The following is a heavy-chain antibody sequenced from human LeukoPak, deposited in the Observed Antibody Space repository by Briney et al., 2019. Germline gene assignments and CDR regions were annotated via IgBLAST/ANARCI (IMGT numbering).Heavy chain of an antibody. J-gene: IGHJ4*02. D-gene: IGHD5-18*01. CDR1: GGSISSSSYY. CDR3: ARGDTAMATPYFDY. Sequence: PSETLSLTCTVSGGSISSSSYYWGWIRQPPGKGLEWIGCIYYSGSTNYNPSLKSRVTISVDASKNQFSLKLSSVTAADTAVYYCARGDTAMATPYFDYWGQGTLVTVSS. V-gene: IGHV4-61*05. CDR2: IYYSGST.